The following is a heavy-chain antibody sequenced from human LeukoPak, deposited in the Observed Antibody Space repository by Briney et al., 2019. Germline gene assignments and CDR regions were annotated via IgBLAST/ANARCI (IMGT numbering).Heavy chain of an antibody. CDR3: ARADSVVVPAATHYYYYGMDV. CDR2: ISSSSGYI. Sequence: GGSLRLSCAASGFTFSSYSMNWVRQAPGKGLEWVSSISSSSGYIYYADSVKGRFTTSRDNAKNSLYLQMNSLRAEDTAVYYCARADSVVVPAATHYYYYGMDVCGEGSTVTVSS. D-gene: IGHD2-2*01. CDR1: GFTFSSYS. V-gene: IGHV3-21*01. J-gene: IGHJ6*04.